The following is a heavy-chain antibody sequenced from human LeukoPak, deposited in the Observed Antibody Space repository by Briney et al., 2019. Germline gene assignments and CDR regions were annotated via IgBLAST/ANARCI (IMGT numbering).Heavy chain of an antibody. Sequence: ASVKVSCKASGYTFTGHYMHWVRQATGQGLEWMGWMNPNSGNTGYAQKFQGRVTMTRNTSINTAYMELSGLISEDTAVYFCTTAGERPIRYFDYWGQGTLVTVSS. V-gene: IGHV1-8*02. CDR3: TTAGERPIRYFDY. J-gene: IGHJ4*02. D-gene: IGHD3-9*01. CDR1: GYTFTGHY. CDR2: MNPNSGNT.